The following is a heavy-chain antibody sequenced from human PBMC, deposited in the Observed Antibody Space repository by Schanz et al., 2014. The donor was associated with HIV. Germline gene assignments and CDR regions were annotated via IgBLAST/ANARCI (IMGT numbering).Heavy chain of an antibody. Sequence: QVQLVESGGGVVQPGRSLRLSCAASGFTFSSYGMHWVRQAPGKGLEWVAVLSYDGINKYFADSVKGRFTISRDNSKNTLYLQMNSLRADDTAVYYCAKGWRGYSISSLVDYWGQGSLVTVSS. V-gene: IGHV3-30*18. CDR2: LSYDGINK. CDR3: AKGWRGYSISSLVDY. D-gene: IGHD6-6*01. CDR1: GFTFSSYG. J-gene: IGHJ4*02.